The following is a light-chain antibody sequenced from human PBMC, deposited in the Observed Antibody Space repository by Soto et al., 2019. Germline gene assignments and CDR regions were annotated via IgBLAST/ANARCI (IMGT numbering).Light chain of an antibody. CDR2: GAS. J-gene: IGKJ4*01. CDR1: QSVSSSY. V-gene: IGKV3-20*01. Sequence: EIVLTQSPGTLSLSPGERATLSCWASQSVSSSYLAWYQQKPGQAPRLLIHGASSRATGIPDRFSGSGSGTDFTLTISRLEPEDFAVYYCQHYDSSLIFGGGTKVEIK. CDR3: QHYDSSLI.